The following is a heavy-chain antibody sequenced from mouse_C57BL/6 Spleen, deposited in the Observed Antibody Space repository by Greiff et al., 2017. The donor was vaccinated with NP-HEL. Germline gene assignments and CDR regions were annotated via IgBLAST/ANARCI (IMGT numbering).Heavy chain of an antibody. V-gene: IGHV5-6*02. J-gene: IGHJ4*01. CDR3: AKRRSGGGYDAMDY. CDR2: ISSGGSYT. D-gene: IGHD3-1*01. CDR1: GFTFSSYG. Sequence: EVKLMESGGDLVKPGGSLKLSCAASGFTFSSYGMSWVRQTPDKRLEWVATISSGGSYTYYPDSVKGRFTISRDNAKNTLYLQMSSRKSEDTAMYYGAKRRSGGGYDAMDYWGQGTSVTVSS.